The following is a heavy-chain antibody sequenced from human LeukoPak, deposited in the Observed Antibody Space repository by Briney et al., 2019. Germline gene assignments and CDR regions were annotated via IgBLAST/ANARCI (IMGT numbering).Heavy chain of an antibody. V-gene: IGHV4-34*01. CDR1: DDSITIYY. J-gene: IGHJ4*02. D-gene: IGHD4-17*01. Sequence: SETLSLTCTVSDDSITIYYWSWIRQPPGKGLEWIGEINHSGSTNYNPSLKSRVTISVDTSKNQFSLKLSSVTAADTAVYYCATSTVTRGIVYWGQGTLVTVSS. CDR3: ATSTVTRGIVY. CDR2: INHSGST.